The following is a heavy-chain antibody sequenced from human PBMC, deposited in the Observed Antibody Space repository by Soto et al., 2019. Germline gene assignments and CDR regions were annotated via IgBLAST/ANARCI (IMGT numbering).Heavy chain of an antibody. J-gene: IGHJ6*02. V-gene: IGHV4-59*01. CDR1: GRSISSSYY. CDR3: ARGGYGMDV. Sequence: SETLSLTCTVCGRSISSSYYWSWIRQPPGKGLELIGYIYYSGSTKYNPSLKSRVTISIDTSKNQFSLKLSSVTAADTAVYYCARGGYGMDVWGQGTTVTVSS. CDR2: IYYSGST.